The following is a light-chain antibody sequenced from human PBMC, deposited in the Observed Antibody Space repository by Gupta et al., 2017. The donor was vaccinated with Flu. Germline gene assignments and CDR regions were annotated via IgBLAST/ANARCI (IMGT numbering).Light chain of an antibody. CDR3: TSYAGSDNFVV. J-gene: IGLJ2*01. V-gene: IGLV2-8*01. CDR1: SSDVGAYNY. CDR2: EVF. Sequence: QPALTQPPSASGSPGQSVTISCTGTSSDVGAYNYVSWYQQHPGKAPKLMVYEVFRRPSGVPDRFSGSKSGNTASLTVSGLQADDEGDYYCTSYAGSDNFVVFGGGTKLTVL.